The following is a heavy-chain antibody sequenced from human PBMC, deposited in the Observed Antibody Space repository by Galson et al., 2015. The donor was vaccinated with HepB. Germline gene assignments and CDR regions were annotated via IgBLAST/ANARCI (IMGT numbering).Heavy chain of an antibody. J-gene: IGHJ3*02. CDR1: GFTFSSYG. V-gene: IGHV3-33*01. Sequence: SLRLSCAASGFTFSSYGMHWVRQAPGKGLEWVAVIWYDGSNKYYADSVKGRFTISRDNSKNTLYLQMNSLRAEDTAVYYCARSREFIVVVPAAIQSHDAFDIWGQGTMVTVSS. D-gene: IGHD2-2*01. CDR3: ARSREFIVVVPAAIQSHDAFDI. CDR2: IWYDGSNK.